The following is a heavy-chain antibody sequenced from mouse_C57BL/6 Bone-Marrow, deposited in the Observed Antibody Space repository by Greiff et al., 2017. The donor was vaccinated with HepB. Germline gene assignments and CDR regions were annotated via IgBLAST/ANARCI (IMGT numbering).Heavy chain of an antibody. V-gene: IGHV7-3*01. J-gene: IGHJ4*01. Sequence: EVKLMESGGGLVQPGGSLSLSCAASGFTFTDYYMSWVRQPPGKALEWLGFIRNKANGYTTEYSASVKGRFTISRDNSQSILYLQMNALRAEDSATYYCARSVWAMDYWGQGTSVTVSS. CDR1: GFTFTDYY. CDR2: IRNKANGYTT. CDR3: ARSVWAMDY.